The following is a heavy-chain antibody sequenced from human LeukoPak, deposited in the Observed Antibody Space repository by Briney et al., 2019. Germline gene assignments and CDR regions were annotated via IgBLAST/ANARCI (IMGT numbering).Heavy chain of an antibody. J-gene: IGHJ4*02. CDR3: ARANWEYYFDY. CDR1: GVSISGGGYS. Sequence: PSESLSLTCAVSGVSISGGGYSWRWIRQPPGRGLEWIVYIYHSGGTYNNPCLKSRVTISVYRSKNQFSLKLSSVAAAYPAGYGGARANWEYYFDYWGQGTLVTVSS. D-gene: IGHD7-27*01. CDR2: IYHSGGT. V-gene: IGHV4-30-2*01.